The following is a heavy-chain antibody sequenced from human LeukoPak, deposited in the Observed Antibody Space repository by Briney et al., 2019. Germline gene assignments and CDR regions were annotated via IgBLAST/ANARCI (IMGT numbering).Heavy chain of an antibody. CDR2: IYSGGTT. CDR3: ARDLGAYCGGDCYDY. D-gene: IGHD2-21*01. V-gene: IGHV3-66*01. CDR1: GFTFNSFA. Sequence: PGGSLRLSCATSGFTFNSFAMSWVRQAPGKGLEWVSVIYSGGTTYYAGSVKGRFTISRDNSKNTLYLQMNSLRAEDTAVYYCARDLGAYCGGDCYDYWGQGTLVTVSS. J-gene: IGHJ4*02.